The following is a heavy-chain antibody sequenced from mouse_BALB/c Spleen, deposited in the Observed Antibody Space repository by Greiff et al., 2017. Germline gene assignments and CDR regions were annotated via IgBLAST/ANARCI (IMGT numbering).Heavy chain of an antibody. CDR1: GDSITSGY. CDR2: ISYSGST. J-gene: IGHJ4*01. Sequence: DVKLVESGPSLVKPSQTLSLTCSVTGDSITSGYWNWIRKFPGNKLEYMGYISYSGSTSYNPSLKSRISITRDTSKNQYYLQLNSVTTEDTATYYCARWDYYGSSYNAMDYWGQGTSVTVSS. CDR3: ARWDYYGSSYNAMDY. V-gene: IGHV3-8*02. D-gene: IGHD1-1*01.